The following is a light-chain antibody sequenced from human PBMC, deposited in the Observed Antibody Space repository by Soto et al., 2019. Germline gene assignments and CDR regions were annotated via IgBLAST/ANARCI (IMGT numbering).Light chain of an antibody. Sequence: QSVLTQPPSVSGAPGQRVTISCTGSSCNIGAGFDVHWYQQLPGTAPKLLIYGNSNRPSGVPDRFSGSKSGTSASLAITGLQAEDEAYYYCQSYDSSLSGPWVFGTGTKVTVL. CDR3: QSYDSSLSGPWV. CDR2: GNS. V-gene: IGLV1-40*01. J-gene: IGLJ1*01. CDR1: SCNIGAGFD.